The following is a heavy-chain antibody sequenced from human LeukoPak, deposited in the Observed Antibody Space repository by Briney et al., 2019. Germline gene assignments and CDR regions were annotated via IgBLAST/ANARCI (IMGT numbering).Heavy chain of an antibody. V-gene: IGHV3-33*08. CDR3: ARGTYFDLWSGYSNWLDP. CDR1: GFTLSDHY. J-gene: IGHJ5*02. CDR2: LWFDGSNK. D-gene: IGHD3-3*01. Sequence: GGSLRLSCVVSGFTLSDHYMDWVRQAPGKGLEWVAILWFDGSNKYYADSVKGRFTISRDNSMNTLYLQMNSLRAEDTAVYFCARGTYFDLWSGYSNWLDPWGQGTLVTVSS.